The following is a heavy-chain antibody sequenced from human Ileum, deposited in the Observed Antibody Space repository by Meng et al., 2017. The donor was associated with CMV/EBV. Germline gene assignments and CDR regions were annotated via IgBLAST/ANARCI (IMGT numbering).Heavy chain of an antibody. CDR2: ISKNGRA. D-gene: IGHD3-3*01. CDR1: VASITSDNFH. CDR3: ARGVVDYDFWSGPRTYYFDY. J-gene: IGHJ4*01. V-gene: IGHV4-30-4*08. Sequence: VQLPESGPGLVKPSQTLSLTCTGSVASITSDNFHWSWIRQTPGKGLEWIGYISKNGRAFYNPSLQSRVSISVDTSRNQFSLRLSSMTAADTAVYSCARGVVDYDFWSGPRTYYFDYWGHGTLVTVSS.